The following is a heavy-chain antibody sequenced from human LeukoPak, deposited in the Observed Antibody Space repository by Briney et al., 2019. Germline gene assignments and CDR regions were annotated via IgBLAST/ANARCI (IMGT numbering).Heavy chain of an antibody. CDR2: IYYSGST. CDR3: HKVARVLDAFDI. Sequence: SETLSLTCTVSGGSISSSSYYWGWIRQPPGKGLEWIGRIYYSGSTYYNPSLKSRVTISVDTSKNQFYLKLSSVTAADAVVYYCHKVARVLDAFDIWGQGTMVTVSS. V-gene: IGHV4-39*07. CDR1: GGSISSSSYY. J-gene: IGHJ3*02. D-gene: IGHD4/OR15-4a*01.